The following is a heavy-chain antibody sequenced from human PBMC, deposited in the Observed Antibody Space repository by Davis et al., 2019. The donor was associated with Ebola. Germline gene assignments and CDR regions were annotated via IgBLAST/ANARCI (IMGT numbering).Heavy chain of an antibody. CDR3: ARRGVLGYCSGGSCYYYYGMDV. J-gene: IGHJ6*02. D-gene: IGHD2-15*01. V-gene: IGHV3-48*03. CDR2: ISSSGSTI. Sequence: GGSLRLSCAASGFTFSGSAMHWVRQASGKGLEWVSYISSSGSTIYYADSVKGRFTISRDNAKNSLYLQMNSLRAEDTAVYYCARRGVLGYCSGGSCYYYYGMDVWGQGTTVTVSS. CDR1: GFTFSGSA.